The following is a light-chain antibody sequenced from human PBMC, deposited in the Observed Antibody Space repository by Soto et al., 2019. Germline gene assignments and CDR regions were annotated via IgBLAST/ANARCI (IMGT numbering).Light chain of an antibody. Sequence: QSVLTQPPSVSGAPGQRVTISCTGSSSNIGAGYDVHWYHHLPGTAPKLLIYGNTHRPSGISDRFSASKSGSSASLAITVLQAEDEADYYCQSYDGSLRAWVLGRGTKLTVL. J-gene: IGLJ3*02. CDR1: SSNIGAGYD. V-gene: IGLV1-40*01. CDR2: GNT. CDR3: QSYDGSLRAWV.